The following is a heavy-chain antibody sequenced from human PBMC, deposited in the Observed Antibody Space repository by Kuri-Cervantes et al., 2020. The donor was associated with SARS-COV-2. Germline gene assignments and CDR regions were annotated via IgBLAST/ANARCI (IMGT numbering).Heavy chain of an antibody. D-gene: IGHD1-7*01. J-gene: IGHJ6*02. V-gene: IGHV3-48*02. CDR1: GFTFSSYS. CDR3: AREGVTGTTHYYYYGMDV. CDR2: ISSSSSTI. Sequence: GGSLRLSCAASGFTFSSYSMNWVRQAPGKGLEWVSSISSSSSTIYYADSVKGRFTISRDNAKNSLYLQMNSLRDEDTAVYYCAREGVTGTTHYYYYGMDVWGQGTTVTVSS.